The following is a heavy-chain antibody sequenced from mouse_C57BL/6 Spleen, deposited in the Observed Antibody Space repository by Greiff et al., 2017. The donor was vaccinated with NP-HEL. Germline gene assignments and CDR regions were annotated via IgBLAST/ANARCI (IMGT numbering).Heavy chain of an antibody. CDR3: ARVYGTFDY. D-gene: IGHD2-1*01. CDR1: GFTFSSYG. J-gene: IGHJ2*01. Sequence: EVMLVESGGDLVKPGGSLKLSCAASGFTFSSYGMSWVRQTPDKRLEWVATISSGGSYTYYPDSVKGRFTISRDNAKNTLYLQMSSLKSEDTAMYYCARVYGTFDYWGQGTTLTVSS. V-gene: IGHV5-6*02. CDR2: ISSGGSYT.